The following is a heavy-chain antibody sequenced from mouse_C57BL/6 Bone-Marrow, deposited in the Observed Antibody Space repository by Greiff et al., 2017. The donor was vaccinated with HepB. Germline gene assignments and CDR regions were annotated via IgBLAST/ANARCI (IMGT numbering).Heavy chain of an antibody. CDR3: ARHYDYDGY. Sequence: DVQLQESGGDLVKPGGSLKLSCAASGFTFSSYGMSWVRQTPDKRLEWVATISSGGSYTYYPDSVKGRFTISRDNAKNTLYLQMSSLKSEDTAMYYCARHYDYDGYWGQGTTLTVSS. D-gene: IGHD2-4*01. J-gene: IGHJ2*01. CDR1: GFTFSSYG. V-gene: IGHV5-6*01. CDR2: ISSGGSYT.